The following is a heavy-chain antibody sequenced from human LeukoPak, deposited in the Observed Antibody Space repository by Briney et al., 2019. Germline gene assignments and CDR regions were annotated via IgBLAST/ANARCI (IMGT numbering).Heavy chain of an antibody. CDR3: ARDQHGPLDY. CDR1: GFTFSSYG. Sequence: GGSLRLSCAASGFTFSSYGMSWVRRAPGKGLEWVSAISGSGGSTYYADSVKGRFTISRDNAKNSLYLQMNSLRAEDTAVYYCARDQHGPLDYWGQGILVTVSS. J-gene: IGHJ4*02. D-gene: IGHD2-8*01. CDR2: ISGSGGST. V-gene: IGHV3-23*01.